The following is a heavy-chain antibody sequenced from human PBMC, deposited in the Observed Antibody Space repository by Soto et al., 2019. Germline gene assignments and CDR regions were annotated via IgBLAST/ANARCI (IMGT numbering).Heavy chain of an antibody. J-gene: IGHJ5*02. D-gene: IGHD3-22*01. CDR2: IYYSGST. CDR1: GGSISSYY. CDR3: VRQILGSSGFYNWFDP. Sequence: PSETLSLTCTVSGGSISSYYWSWIRQPPGKGLEWIGYIYYSGSTNYNPSLKSQVTISVDTSKYQFSLKLSSVTAADTVVYYCVRQILGSSGFYNWFDPWGQGTLVTVSS. V-gene: IGHV4-59*08.